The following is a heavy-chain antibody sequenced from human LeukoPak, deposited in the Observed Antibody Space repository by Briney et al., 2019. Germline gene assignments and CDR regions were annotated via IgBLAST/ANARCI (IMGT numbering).Heavy chain of an antibody. CDR3: ARDRPTIFGVVRSCFDP. Sequence: PSETLSLTCTVPGGSISSYYWSWIRQPAGKGLEWIGRIYTSGSTNYNPSLKSRVTISVDKSKNQFSLKLSSVTAADTAVYYCARDRPTIFGVVRSCFDPWGQGTLVTVSS. CDR1: GGSISSYY. CDR2: IYTSGST. J-gene: IGHJ5*02. V-gene: IGHV4-4*07. D-gene: IGHD3-3*01.